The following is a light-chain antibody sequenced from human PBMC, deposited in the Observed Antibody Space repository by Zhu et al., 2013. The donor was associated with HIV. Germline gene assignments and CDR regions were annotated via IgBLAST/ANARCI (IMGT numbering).Light chain of an antibody. V-gene: IGKV4-1*01. Sequence: DIVMTQSPDSLAVSLGERTTINCKSSQSVLYSSNNKNYLAWFQQRPGQPPKLLIYWASTRESGVPDRFSGSGSGTDFTLTISSLQAEDVAVYYCQHYYNIPFTFGPGTKVDIK. J-gene: IGKJ3*01. CDR2: WAS. CDR1: QSVLYSSNNKNY. CDR3: QHYYNIPFT.